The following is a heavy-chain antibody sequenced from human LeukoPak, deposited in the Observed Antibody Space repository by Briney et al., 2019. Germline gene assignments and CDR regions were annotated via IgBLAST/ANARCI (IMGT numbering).Heavy chain of an antibody. CDR1: GYTFISYG. CDR3: ARDYRGCSSTSCYHGLDWFDP. CDR2: ISAYNGNT. V-gene: IGHV1-18*01. J-gene: IGHJ5*02. Sequence: ASVKVSCKASGYTFISYGINWVRQAPGQGLEWIGWISAYNGNTDYAQKVQGRVTMTTDTSTSTAYMELRSLRSDDTAVYYCARDYRGCSSTSCYHGLDWFDPWGQGTLVTVSS. D-gene: IGHD2-2*01.